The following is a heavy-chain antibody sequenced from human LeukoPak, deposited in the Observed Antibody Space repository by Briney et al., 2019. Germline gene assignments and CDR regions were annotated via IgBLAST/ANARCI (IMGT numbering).Heavy chain of an antibody. CDR2: IIPIFGTA. CDR3: AGGRRSRGQLWSRPLWD. CDR1: GGTFSSYA. Sequence: ASVKVSCKASGGTFSSYAISWVRQAPGQGLEWMGGIIPIFGTANYAQKFQGRVTITTDESTSTAYMELSSLRSEDTAVYYCAGGRRSRGQLWSRPLWDWGQGTLVTVSS. J-gene: IGHJ4*02. D-gene: IGHD5-18*01. V-gene: IGHV1-69*05.